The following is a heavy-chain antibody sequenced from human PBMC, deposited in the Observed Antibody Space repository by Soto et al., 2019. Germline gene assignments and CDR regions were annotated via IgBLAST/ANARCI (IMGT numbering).Heavy chain of an antibody. CDR1: GYTFTGYY. V-gene: IGHV1-2*02. CDR2: INPNSGGT. D-gene: IGHD3-3*01. CDR3: ARDPQEGSDFWSGYSPHRGLYGMDV. Sequence: ASVKVSCKASGYTFTGYYMHWVRQAPGQGLGWMGWINPNSGGTNYAQKFQGRVTMTRDTSISTAYMELSRLRSDDTAVYYCARDPQEGSDFWSGYSPHRGLYGMDVWGQGTTVTVSS. J-gene: IGHJ6*02.